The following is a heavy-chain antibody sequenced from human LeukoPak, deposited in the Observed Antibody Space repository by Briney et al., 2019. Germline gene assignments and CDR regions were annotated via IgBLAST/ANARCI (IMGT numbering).Heavy chain of an antibody. V-gene: IGHV1-18*01. J-gene: IGHJ5*02. Sequence: SVKVSCKASGYTFTSYGISWVRQAPGQGLEWMGWISAYNGNTNYAQKLQGRVTMTTDTSTSTAYMELRSLRSDDTAVYYCARYINAYSSGWSNWLDPWGQGTLVTVSS. CDR1: GYTFTSYG. CDR2: ISAYNGNT. D-gene: IGHD6-19*01. CDR3: ARYINAYSSGWSNWLDP.